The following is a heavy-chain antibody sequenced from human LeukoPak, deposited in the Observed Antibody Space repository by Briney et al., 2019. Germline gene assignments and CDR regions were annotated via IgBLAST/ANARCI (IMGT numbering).Heavy chain of an antibody. CDR1: EFTFINYA. CDR2: ISSNGGST. CDR3: AKEFRPGFDY. D-gene: IGHD6-6*01. V-gene: IGHV3-64*04. J-gene: IGHJ4*02. Sequence: GGSLRLSCSASEFTFINYAMHWVRQAPGKGLEYVSSISSNGGSTYYADSVKGRFTISRDNSKNTLYLQMNSLRAEDTAIYYCAKEFRPGFDYWGQGTLVTVSS.